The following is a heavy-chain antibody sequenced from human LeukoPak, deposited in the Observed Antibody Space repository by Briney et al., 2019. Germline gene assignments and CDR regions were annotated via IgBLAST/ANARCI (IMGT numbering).Heavy chain of an antibody. CDR2: ISAYNGNT. CDR3: ARDSDDSSGYPIYGPSY. Sequence: GASVKVSCKASGYTFTSYGISWVRQAPGQGLEWMGWISAYNGNTNYAQKPQGRVTMTTDTSTSTAYMELRSLRSDDTAVYYCARDSDDSSGYPIYGPSYWGQGTLVTVSS. J-gene: IGHJ4*02. V-gene: IGHV1-18*01. CDR1: GYTFTSYG. D-gene: IGHD3-22*01.